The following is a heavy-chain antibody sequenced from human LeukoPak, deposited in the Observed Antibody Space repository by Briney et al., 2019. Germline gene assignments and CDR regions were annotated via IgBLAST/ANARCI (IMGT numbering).Heavy chain of an antibody. CDR3: ARGATMVRGVIISRWFDP. CDR2: IYYSGST. J-gene: IGHJ5*02. Sequence: SETLSLTCTVSGGSVSSGSYYWSWIRQPPGKGLEWIGYIYYSGSTNYNPSLKSRVTISVDTSKNQFPLKLSSVTAADTAVYYCARGATMVRGVIISRWFDPWGQGTLVTVSS. V-gene: IGHV4-61*01. D-gene: IGHD3-10*01. CDR1: GGSVSSGSYY.